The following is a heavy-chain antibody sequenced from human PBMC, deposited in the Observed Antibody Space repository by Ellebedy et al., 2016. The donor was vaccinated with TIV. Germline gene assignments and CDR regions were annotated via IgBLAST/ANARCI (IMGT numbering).Heavy chain of an antibody. D-gene: IGHD3-10*01. Sequence: PGGSLRLSCAASGFILSSRGMHWVPQAPGKGLEWVALVSSDGNDKNYADSVKGRFTISRDSAKNTLYLQMNSLRTEDTAVYYCVKDSATRWFGEGDCWGQGTLVTVSS. V-gene: IGHV3-30*02. J-gene: IGHJ4*02. CDR2: VSSDGNDK. CDR3: VKDSATRWFGEGDC. CDR1: GFILSSRG.